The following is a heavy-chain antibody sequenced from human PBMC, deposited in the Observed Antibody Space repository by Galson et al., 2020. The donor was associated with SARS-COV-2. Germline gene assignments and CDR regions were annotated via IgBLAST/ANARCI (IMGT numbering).Heavy chain of an antibody. V-gene: IGHV3-30*01. CDR1: GFTFSSYA. CDR3: GRDRGPDYFDYYYMDV. CDR2: VSHDGTNK. J-gene: IGHJ6*03. Sequence: GESLKISCAASGFTFSSYAMHWVRQAPGKGLEWVAVVSHDGTNKKYADSVKGRFTISRDNSKNTLHLQMTSLTVEDTAVFYCGRDRGPDYFDYYYMDVWGKGTTVTVS. D-gene: IGHD3-10*01.